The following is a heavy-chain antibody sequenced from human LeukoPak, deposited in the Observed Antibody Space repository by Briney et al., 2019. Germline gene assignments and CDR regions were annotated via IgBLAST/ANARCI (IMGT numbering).Heavy chain of an antibody. V-gene: IGHV3-49*03. CDR2: IRSKAYGGTT. D-gene: IGHD3-16*01. Sequence: GGPLRRSCTASGFTFGDYAMSWFRQAPGKGLEWVGFIRSKAYGGTTEYAASVKGRFTISRDDSKSIAYLQMNSLKTEDTAVYYCTRVLSGSWVGENYYFDYWGQGTLVTVSS. J-gene: IGHJ4*02. CDR1: GFTFGDYA. CDR3: TRVLSGSWVGENYYFDY.